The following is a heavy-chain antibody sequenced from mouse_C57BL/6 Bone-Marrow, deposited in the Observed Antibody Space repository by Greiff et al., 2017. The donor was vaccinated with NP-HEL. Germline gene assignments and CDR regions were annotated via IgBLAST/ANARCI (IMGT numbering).Heavy chain of an antibody. J-gene: IGHJ1*03. Sequence: VQLQQSGPELVKPGASVKIPCKASGYTFTDYNMDWVKQSHGKSLEWIGDINPNNGGTIYNQKFKGKATLTVDKSSSTAYMELRSLTSEDTAVYYCARKGLLRWYFDVWGTGTTVTVSS. V-gene: IGHV1-18*01. CDR3: ARKGLLRWYFDV. CDR2: INPNNGGT. D-gene: IGHD2-4*01. CDR1: GYTFTDYN.